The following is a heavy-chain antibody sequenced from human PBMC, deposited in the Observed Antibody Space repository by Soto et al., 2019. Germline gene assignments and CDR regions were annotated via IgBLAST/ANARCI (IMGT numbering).Heavy chain of an antibody. CDR1: GGTFTSYA. Sequence: QVQLVQSGAEVKKPGSSVKVSCRASGGTFTSYAFSWVRQAPGQGLEWMGGIIPIFDTTSYAQKFQGRVTITGDESTSTAYMELSSLRSGDTAVYYCAGCPYGDYDFGSLDYWGQGTLVTVSS. J-gene: IGHJ4*02. D-gene: IGHD4-17*01. V-gene: IGHV1-69*01. CDR3: AGCPYGDYDFGSLDY. CDR2: IIPIFDTT.